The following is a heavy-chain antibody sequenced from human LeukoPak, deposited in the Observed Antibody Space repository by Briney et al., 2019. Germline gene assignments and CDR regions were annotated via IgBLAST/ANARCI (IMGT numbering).Heavy chain of an antibody. J-gene: IGHJ4*02. V-gene: IGHV1-69*05. CDR3: ARGGNSGTIDY. CDR2: IIPIFGTA. Sequence: SVKVSCKASGGTFSSYAISWVRQAPGQRLEWMGRIIPIFGTANYAQKFQGRVTITTDESTSTAYMELSSLRSEDTAVYYCARGGNSGTIDYWGQGTLVTVSS. CDR1: GGTFSSYA. D-gene: IGHD4-23*01.